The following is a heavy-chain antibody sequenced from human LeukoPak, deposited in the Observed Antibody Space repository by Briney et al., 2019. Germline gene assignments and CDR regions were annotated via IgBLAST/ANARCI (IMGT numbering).Heavy chain of an antibody. CDR3: ARARGSPSAVDY. CDR2: FYYSGST. J-gene: IGHJ4*02. V-gene: IGHV4-59*08. D-gene: IGHD3-10*01. Sequence: PSETLSLTCTVSGGSISSDYWSWIRQPPGKGLEWIGYFYYSGSTNYNPSLKSRVTIFVDTSKSQFSLRLGSVSAADTAVYYCARARGSPSAVDYWGQGTLVTVSS. CDR1: GGSISSDY.